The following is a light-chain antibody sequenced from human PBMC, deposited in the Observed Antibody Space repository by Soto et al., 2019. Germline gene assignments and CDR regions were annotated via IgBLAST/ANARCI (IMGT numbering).Light chain of an antibody. Sequence: EIVLTHSPATLSLSPCERATLSSSASQSVSSYLAWYQQKPGQAPRLLIYEASNRATGIPARFSGSGSGTDFTLTINRLEPEDFAVFHCQQYDSSPITFGQGTRLEIK. J-gene: IGKJ5*01. CDR3: QQYDSSPIT. CDR1: QSVSSY. CDR2: EAS. V-gene: IGKV3-11*01.